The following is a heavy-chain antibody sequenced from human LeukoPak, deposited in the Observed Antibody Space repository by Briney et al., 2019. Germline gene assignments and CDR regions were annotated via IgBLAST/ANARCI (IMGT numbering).Heavy chain of an antibody. V-gene: IGHV1-8*01. J-gene: IGHJ4*02. Sequence: ASVKVSCKASGYTFTTYDINWVRQATGQGLERMGWMNPNSGNTGYAQKFQGRVTMTRNTSMSTAYMERNSLRSEDTAVYYCARANYYGSGKKDLDYWGQGTLVTVSS. D-gene: IGHD3-10*01. CDR1: GYTFTTYD. CDR2: MNPNSGNT. CDR3: ARANYYGSGKKDLDY.